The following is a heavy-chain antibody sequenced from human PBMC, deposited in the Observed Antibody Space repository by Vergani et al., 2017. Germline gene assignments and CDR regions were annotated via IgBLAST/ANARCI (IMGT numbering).Heavy chain of an antibody. CDR3: ARLKFEYQLLLSWFDP. CDR2: IYYSGST. Sequence: QLQLQESGPGLVKPSETLYLTCTVSGGSISSSSYYWGWIRQPPGKGLEWIGSIYYSGSTYYNPSLKSRVTISVDTSKNQFSLKLSSVTAEDTAVYYCARLKFEYQLLLSWFDPWGQGTLVTVSA. V-gene: IGHV4-39*07. CDR1: GGSISSSSYY. D-gene: IGHD2-2*01. J-gene: IGHJ5*02.